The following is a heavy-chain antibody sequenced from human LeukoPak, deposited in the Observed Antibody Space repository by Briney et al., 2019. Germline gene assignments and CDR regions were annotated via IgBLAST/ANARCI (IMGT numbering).Heavy chain of an antibody. CDR1: GYSFTSYA. CDR3: AREPLRSSWSAYKIAIDV. CDR2: IRAYNGDT. J-gene: IGHJ6*02. D-gene: IGHD6-13*01. Sequence: GASVKVSCKASGYSFTSYAINWVRQAPGQGLEWMGWIRAYNGDTDYSQKFEGRVTMTTDASTSTAYMELVRLTSDDTAVYYCAREPLRSSWSAYKIAIDVWGQGTTVIVS. V-gene: IGHV1-18*04.